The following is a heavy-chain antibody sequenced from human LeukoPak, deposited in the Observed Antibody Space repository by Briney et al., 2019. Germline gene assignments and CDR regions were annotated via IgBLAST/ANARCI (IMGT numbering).Heavy chain of an antibody. D-gene: IGHD2-2*02. CDR2: IYYSGST. CDR1: GGSISSYY. Sequence: PSETLSLTCTVSGGSISSYYWSWIRQPPGKGLEWIGYIYYSGSTNYNPSLKSRVTISVDTSKNQFSLKLSSVTAADTAVYYCARGGRYCSSTSCYILRRNWFDPWGQGTLVTVSS. J-gene: IGHJ5*02. V-gene: IGHV4-59*12. CDR3: ARGGRYCSSTSCYILRRNWFDP.